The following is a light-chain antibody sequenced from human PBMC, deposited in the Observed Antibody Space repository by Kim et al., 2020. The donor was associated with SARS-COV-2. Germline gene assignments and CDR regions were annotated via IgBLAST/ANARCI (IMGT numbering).Light chain of an antibody. J-gene: IGKJ1*01. V-gene: IGKV3-20*01. CDR3: QQYASTPRT. CDR1: QSVSSNY. Sequence: EIVLTQSPGTLSLSPGEGATLSCRASQSVSSNYLAWYQQKPGQAPRLLIYGASSRATDIPDRFSGGGSGTDFTLTISRLEPEDFAVYYCQQYASTPRTFGQGTKVDIK. CDR2: GAS.